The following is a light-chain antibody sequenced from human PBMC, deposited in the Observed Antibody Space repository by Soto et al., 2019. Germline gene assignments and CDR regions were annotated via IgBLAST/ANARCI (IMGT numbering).Light chain of an antibody. CDR2: AAS. J-gene: IGKJ1*01. CDR1: QRIAYW. Sequence: DIQMTQSPSSLSASVGDRGTITCRASQRIAYWLAWYQQKPGKAPNLLIYAASTLETGVPSRLSGSGYGTEFTLTIASLQPDDSATYYCQQYNSFSKTFGRGTKVDI. CDR3: QQYNSFSKT. V-gene: IGKV1-5*01.